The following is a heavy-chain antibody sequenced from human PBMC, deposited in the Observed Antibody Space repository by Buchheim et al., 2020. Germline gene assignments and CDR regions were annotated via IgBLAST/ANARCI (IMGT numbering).Heavy chain of an antibody. D-gene: IGHD5-24*01. CDR3: ARAILELGPYYYGMDV. Sequence: EVQLVESGGGLVKPGGSLRLSCAASGFTFSSYGMNWVRQAPGKGLEWVSSISSSSSYIYYADSVKGRFTISRDNAKNSLYLQMNSLRAEDTAVYYCARAILELGPYYYGMDVWGQGTT. J-gene: IGHJ6*02. CDR1: GFTFSSYG. CDR2: ISSSSSYI. V-gene: IGHV3-21*01.